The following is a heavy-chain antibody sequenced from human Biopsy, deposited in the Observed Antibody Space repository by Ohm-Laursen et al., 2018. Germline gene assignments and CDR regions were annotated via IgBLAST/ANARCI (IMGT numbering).Heavy chain of an antibody. CDR2: ISASGNHI. J-gene: IGHJ4*02. CDR3: ARDGEAKYCKHGVCPSDF. D-gene: IGHD2-8*01. Sequence: SLRLSCAASGFIFSGFSMNWVRQAPGKGLEWVSSISASGNHIYYTDSVKGRFTVSRDNGKNSVYLQMNSLRVEDTAVYYCARDGEAKYCKHGVCPSDFWGQGTLVTVSS. CDR1: GFIFSGFS. V-gene: IGHV3-21*01.